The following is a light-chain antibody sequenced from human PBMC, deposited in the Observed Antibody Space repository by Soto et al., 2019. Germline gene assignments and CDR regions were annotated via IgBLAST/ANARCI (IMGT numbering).Light chain of an antibody. CDR2: DAS. J-gene: IGKJ2*01. CDR1: QSVSSY. Sequence: EIVLTQSPATLSLSPGERATLSCRASQSVSSYLAWYQQKPGQAPRLLTYDASNRATGIPARFSGSGSGTDFTLTISSLEPEDFVVYYCQHHGNSAYTFGQGTKVDIK. CDR3: QHHGNSAYT. V-gene: IGKV3-11*01.